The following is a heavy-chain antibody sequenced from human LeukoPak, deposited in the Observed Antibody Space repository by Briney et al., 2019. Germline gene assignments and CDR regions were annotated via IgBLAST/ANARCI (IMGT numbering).Heavy chain of an antibody. V-gene: IGHV3-15*01. CDR1: GFTFSNAW. CDR2: IKSKTDGGTT. Sequence: GGSLRLSCAASGFTFSNAWMSWVRQAPGKGLEWVGRIKSKTDGGTTDYAAPVKGRFTISRDDSKNTLYLQMNSLKTEDTAVYYCTTDEYYYDSSGYYGPKGDYYYGMDVWGQGTTVTVSS. J-gene: IGHJ6*02. D-gene: IGHD3-22*01. CDR3: TTDEYYYDSSGYYGPKGDYYYGMDV.